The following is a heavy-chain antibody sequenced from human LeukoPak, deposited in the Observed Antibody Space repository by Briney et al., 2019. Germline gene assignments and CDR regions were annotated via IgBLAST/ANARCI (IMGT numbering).Heavy chain of an antibody. CDR2: INSYSGNT. CDR3: ARDIAARFDS. J-gene: IGHJ4*02. V-gene: IGHV1-18*01. Sequence: GASVKVSCKASGYPFPSYDISWVRQAPGQGLEWMGRINSYSGNTKYVQNLQGRATMTTDTSTSTTYMELRSLRSDDTAVYYCARDIAARFDSWGQGTLVTVSS. D-gene: IGHD6-6*01. CDR1: GYPFPSYD.